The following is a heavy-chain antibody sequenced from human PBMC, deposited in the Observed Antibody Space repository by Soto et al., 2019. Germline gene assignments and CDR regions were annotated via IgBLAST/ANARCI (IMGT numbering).Heavy chain of an antibody. CDR3: ARDRWGLLEPISGGYDY. D-gene: IGHD2-21*01. J-gene: IGHJ4*02. CDR2: IYHSGST. V-gene: IGHV4-4*02. CDR1: GGSISISNW. Sequence: KTSETLSLTCAVSGGSISISNWWICVRQPPGKGLEWIGEIYHSGSTNYNPSLKSRVTISVDKSKKQFSLKLSSVTAADTAVYYCARDRWGLLEPISGGYDYWGQGTLVTVSS.